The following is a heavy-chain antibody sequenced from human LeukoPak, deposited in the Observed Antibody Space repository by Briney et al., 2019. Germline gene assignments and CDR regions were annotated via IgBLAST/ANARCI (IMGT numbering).Heavy chain of an antibody. CDR2: VNSGDGT. J-gene: IGHJ4*02. Sequence: GGSLRLSCAASGFTFSYYGMSWVRQAPGKGLEWVSSVNSGDGTYYADSVRGRFTISRDKSRNTLYLQMNSLRADDTAIYYCAKRQPYYFHYWGQGTLVTVSS. D-gene: IGHD1-1*01. CDR1: GFTFSYYG. CDR3: AKRQPYYFHY. V-gene: IGHV3-23*01.